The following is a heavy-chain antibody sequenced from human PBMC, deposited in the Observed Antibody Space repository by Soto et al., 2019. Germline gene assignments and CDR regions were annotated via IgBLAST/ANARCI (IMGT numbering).Heavy chain of an antibody. Sequence: QVQLQQWGAGLLKPSETLSLTCAVYGGSFSGYYWSWIRQPPGKGLEWIGEINHSGSTNYNPSLTSRVTISVDTSKNQFSLKLSSVTAADTAVYYCARATFGGVIVIDYWGQGTLVTVSS. CDR3: ARATFGGVIVIDY. J-gene: IGHJ4*02. V-gene: IGHV4-34*01. D-gene: IGHD3-16*02. CDR2: INHSGST. CDR1: GGSFSGYY.